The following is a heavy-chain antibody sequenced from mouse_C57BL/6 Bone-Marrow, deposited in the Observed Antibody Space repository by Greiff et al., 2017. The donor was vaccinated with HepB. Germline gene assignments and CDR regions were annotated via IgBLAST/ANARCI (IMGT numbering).Heavy chain of an antibody. Sequence: EVMLVESEGGLVQPGSSMKLSCTASGFTFSDYYMAWVRQVPEKGLEWVANINYDGSSTYYLDSLKSRFIISRDNAKNILYLQMSSLKSEDTATYYCAREAWDWYFDVWGTGTTVTVSS. CDR2: INYDGSST. D-gene: IGHD4-1*01. CDR3: AREAWDWYFDV. J-gene: IGHJ1*03. V-gene: IGHV5-16*01. CDR1: GFTFSDYY.